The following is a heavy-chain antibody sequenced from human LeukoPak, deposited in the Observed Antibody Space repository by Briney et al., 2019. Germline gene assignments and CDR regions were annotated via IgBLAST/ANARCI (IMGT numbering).Heavy chain of an antibody. CDR3: ARDPYYYDSGSFAAFDI. CDR2: IKEDGSKT. D-gene: IGHD3-10*01. J-gene: IGHJ3*02. Sequence: GGTLRLSCAASGFTFSTYWMSWVRQAPGKGLEWVANIKEDGSKTFYVDSVKGRFTISRDNAKNSLYLQMNSLRAEDTAVYYCARDPYYYDSGSFAAFDIWGQGTMVTVSS. V-gene: IGHV3-7*01. CDR1: GFTFSTYW.